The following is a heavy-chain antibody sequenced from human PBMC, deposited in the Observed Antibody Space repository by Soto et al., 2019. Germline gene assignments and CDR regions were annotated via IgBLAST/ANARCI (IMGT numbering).Heavy chain of an antibody. V-gene: IGHV3-33*01. Sequence: GGSLRLSCAASGFTFSSYGMHWVRQAPGKGLEWVAVIWYDGSNKYYADSVKGRFTISRDNSKNTLYLQMNSLRAEDTAVYYCACLGNGDYYFGMDVWGQGTTVTVSS. CDR1: GFTFSSYG. CDR2: IWYDGSNK. J-gene: IGHJ6*02. D-gene: IGHD2-8*01. CDR3: ACLGNGDYYFGMDV.